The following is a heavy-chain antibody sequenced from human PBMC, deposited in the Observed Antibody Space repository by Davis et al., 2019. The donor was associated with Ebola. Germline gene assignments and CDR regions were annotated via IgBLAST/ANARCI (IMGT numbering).Heavy chain of an antibody. J-gene: IGHJ6*02. CDR2: IYPDDSDT. CDR1: GYRFTSYW. D-gene: IGHD4-17*01. V-gene: IGHV5-51*01. Sequence: GESLKISCKGSGYRFTSYWIGWVRQMPGRGLQWMGIIYPDDSDTIYSPSFQGQITISADRSISTAYLQWSSLKASDTAMYYCARTKTTVTPNYYYYGLDVWGQGTTVTVSS. CDR3: ARTKTTVTPNYYYYGLDV.